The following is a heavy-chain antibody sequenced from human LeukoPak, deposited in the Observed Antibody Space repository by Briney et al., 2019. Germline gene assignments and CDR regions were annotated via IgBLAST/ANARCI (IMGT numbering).Heavy chain of an antibody. Sequence: GGSLRLSCSASGFTFNTYVMHWVRQAPGKGLEYVSTISSDGGSTYYADSVKGRFTISRDNAKNTLYLQMSSLTAEDTAIYYCARGSYAMGVWGQGTTVTVSS. CDR3: ARGSYAMGV. CDR1: GFTFNTYV. J-gene: IGHJ6*02. CDR2: ISSDGGST. V-gene: IGHV3-64*04.